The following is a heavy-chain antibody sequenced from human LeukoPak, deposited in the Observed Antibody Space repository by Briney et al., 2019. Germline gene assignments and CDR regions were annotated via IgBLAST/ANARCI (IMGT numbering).Heavy chain of an antibody. J-gene: IGHJ4*02. CDR1: GFTFSSYG. Sequence: GRSLRLSCAASGFTFSSYGMHWVRQAPGKGLEWVAVISYDGSNKYYADSVKGRFTISRDNSKNTLYLQMNSLRAEDTAVYYCAKDPTKMVRGVTYYFGYWGQGTLVTVSS. D-gene: IGHD3-10*01. CDR3: AKDPTKMVRGVTYYFGY. V-gene: IGHV3-30*18. CDR2: ISYDGSNK.